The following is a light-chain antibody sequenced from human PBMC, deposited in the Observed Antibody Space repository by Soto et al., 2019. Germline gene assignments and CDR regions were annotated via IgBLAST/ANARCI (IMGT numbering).Light chain of an antibody. V-gene: IGKV3-15*01. CDR3: HQYNSWPWT. CDR1: HNVNTN. J-gene: IGKJ1*01. CDR2: GAS. Sequence: EGVMTQSPATLSLSPGDRAILSCRASHNVNTNLAWYQQRPGQPPRLLIYGASTRASDVPGRFSGSGSGREFTLTINSLQSEDFAIYSCHQYNSWPWTFGQGTKVEIK.